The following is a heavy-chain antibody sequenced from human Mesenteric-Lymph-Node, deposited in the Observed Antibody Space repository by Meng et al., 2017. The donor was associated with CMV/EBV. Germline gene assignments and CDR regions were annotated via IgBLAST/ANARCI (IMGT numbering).Heavy chain of an antibody. CDR2: IYYTGST. Sequence: LRLSCTVSGDSINSGGYYWSWIRQHPGKGLEWIAYIYYTGSTYYNPSLKSRISMSVDTSKNQFSLNLSSVTAADTAVYYCARERLNNYFDYWGQGTLVTVSS. CDR1: GDSINSGGYY. D-gene: IGHD2/OR15-2a*01. CDR3: ARERLNNYFDY. V-gene: IGHV4-31*03. J-gene: IGHJ4*02.